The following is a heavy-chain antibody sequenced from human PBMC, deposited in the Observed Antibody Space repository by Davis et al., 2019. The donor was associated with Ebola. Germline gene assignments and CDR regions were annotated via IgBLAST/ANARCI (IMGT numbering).Heavy chain of an antibody. CDR1: GYTFTSYG. CDR3: ARDIAQGGYSYVMAH. CDR2: FSPVGFGT. D-gene: IGHD5-18*01. V-gene: IGHV1-46*01. J-gene: IGHJ4*02. Sequence: AASVKVSCKASGYTFTSYGISWVRQAPGQGLEWMGIFSPVGFGTGFAQKFQGRISLTWDTSTSTAYMELSSLRSDDTAVYYCARDIAQGGYSYVMAHWGQGSLVIVSS.